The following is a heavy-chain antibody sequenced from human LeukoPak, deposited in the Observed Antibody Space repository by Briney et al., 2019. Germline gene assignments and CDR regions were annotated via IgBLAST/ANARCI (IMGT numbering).Heavy chain of an antibody. J-gene: IGHJ4*02. CDR2: IYYSGRT. D-gene: IGHD6-13*01. CDR1: GGSLCSSSYF. V-gene: IGHV4-39*01. CDR3: ARIEAAWRDVGY. Sequence: SETLSLTCTVSGGSLCSSSYFWGWIRQAPGKGLEWIGSIYYSGRTYYTPSLKSPVTISVDTSKNQFSLQLSSVTAADTAVYYCARIEAAWRDVGYWGQGTLVTVSS.